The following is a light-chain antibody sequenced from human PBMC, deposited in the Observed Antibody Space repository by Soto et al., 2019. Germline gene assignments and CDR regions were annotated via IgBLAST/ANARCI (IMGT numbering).Light chain of an antibody. J-gene: IGKJ1*01. CDR2: DGS. CDR3: QQYDSSPRT. V-gene: IGKV3-20*01. CDR1: QSVSSNF. Sequence: EIVLTQSPGTLSLSPGERATLSCRASQSVSSNFLAWYQQKPGQAPRLLIYDGSNRATGIPDRFSGSGSGTDFTLTISRLEPEDFAVYYCQQYDSSPRTFG.